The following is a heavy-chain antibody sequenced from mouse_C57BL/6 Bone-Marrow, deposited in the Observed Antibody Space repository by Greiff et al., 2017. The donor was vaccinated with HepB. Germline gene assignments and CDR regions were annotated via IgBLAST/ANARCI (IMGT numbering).Heavy chain of an antibody. D-gene: IGHD1-1*01. V-gene: IGHV5-6*01. J-gene: IGHJ1*03. CDR1: GFTFSSYG. CDR2: ISSGGSYT. Sequence: VQLKESGGDLVKPGGSLKLSCAASGFTFSSYGMSWVRQTPDKRLEWVATISSGGSYTYYPDSVKGRFTISRDNAKNTLYLQMSSLKSEDTAMYYCARPLITTVVPWYFDVWGTGTTVTVSS. CDR3: ARPLITTVVPWYFDV.